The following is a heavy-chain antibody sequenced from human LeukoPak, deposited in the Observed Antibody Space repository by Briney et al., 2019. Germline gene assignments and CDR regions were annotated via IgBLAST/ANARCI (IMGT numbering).Heavy chain of an antibody. CDR2: IIPIFGTA. J-gene: IGHJ6*03. CDR1: GGTFSSYA. Sequence: SVKVSCKASGGTFSSYAISWVRQAPGQGLEWMGGIIPIFGTANYAQKFRGRVTITADESTSTAYMELSSLRSEDTAVYYCAKIAVAGDDRTYRATYYYYYYMDVWGKGTTVTVSS. CDR3: AKIAVAGDDRTYRATYYYYYYMDV. V-gene: IGHV1-69*01. D-gene: IGHD6-19*01.